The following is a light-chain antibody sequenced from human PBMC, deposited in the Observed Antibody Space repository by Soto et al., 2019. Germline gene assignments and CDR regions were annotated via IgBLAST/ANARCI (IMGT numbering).Light chain of an antibody. V-gene: IGLV2-14*01. Sequence: QSALTQPASVSGSPGQSITISCTGTSSDVGGYNYVSWYQQHPGKAPKLMIYDVSNRPSGVSNRFSGSKSGNTASLTISGLEAEDEADYYCSSDTSSINVVFGGGTKLTVL. CDR2: DVS. CDR3: SSDTSSINVV. J-gene: IGLJ2*01. CDR1: SSDVGGYNY.